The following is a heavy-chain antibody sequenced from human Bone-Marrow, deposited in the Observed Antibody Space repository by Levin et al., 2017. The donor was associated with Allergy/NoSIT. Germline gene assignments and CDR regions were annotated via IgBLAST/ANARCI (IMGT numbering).Heavy chain of an antibody. CDR2: ISSASTFT. CDR3: AREPPRSNAVEVISTGY. J-gene: IGHJ4*01. CDR1: GFTFSTSN. D-gene: IGHD2-15*01. V-gene: IGHV3-21*04. Sequence: GGSLRLSCVASGFTFSTSNMHWLRQAAGKGLEWISSISSASTFTQYADAVRGRFSISRDNAKNSLFLGMDSLRAEDTGVYFCAREPPRSNAVEVISTGYWGQGTLVTVSS.